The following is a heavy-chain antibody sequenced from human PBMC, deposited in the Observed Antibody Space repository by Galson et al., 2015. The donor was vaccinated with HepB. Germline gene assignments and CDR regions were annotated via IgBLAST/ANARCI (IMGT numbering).Heavy chain of an antibody. V-gene: IGHV3-30*18. CDR2: ISYDGSNK. CDR1: GFTFSSYG. J-gene: IGHJ4*02. D-gene: IGHD3-22*01. CDR3: AKRAYYYDSSGYFDY. Sequence: SLRLSCAASGFTFSSYGMHWVRQAPGKGLEWVAVISYDGSNKYYADSVKGRFTISRDNSKNTLYLQMNSLRAEDTAVYYCAKRAYYYDSSGYFDYWGQGTLVTVSS.